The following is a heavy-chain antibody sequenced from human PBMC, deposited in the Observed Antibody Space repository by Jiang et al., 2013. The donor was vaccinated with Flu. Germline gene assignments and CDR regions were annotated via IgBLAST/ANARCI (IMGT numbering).Heavy chain of an antibody. Sequence: CSFSGFSLTATGMCVTWIRQPPGKALEWLALIDWDDDKYYNTSLKTRLTISKDTTKNQVVLTMTNMDPVDTATYYCARVYGAGIYYYFAMDVWGQGTTVTVSS. D-gene: IGHD1-1*01. CDR3: ARVYGAGIYYYFAMDV. CDR1: GFSLTATGMC. J-gene: IGHJ6*02. V-gene: IGHV2-70*13. CDR2: IDWDDDK.